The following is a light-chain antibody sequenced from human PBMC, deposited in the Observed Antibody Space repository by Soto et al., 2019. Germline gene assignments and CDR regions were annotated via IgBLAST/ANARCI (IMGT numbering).Light chain of an antibody. V-gene: IGLV2-11*02. CDR3: CTYAGSYTWV. J-gene: IGLJ1*01. Sequence: QAALTQHRSVSGCAGQSVTISCTGTSSDVGAYKYVSWYQHYPGEAPKVMIYDVTQRPSGVPDRFSGTKSGNTASLTISEPQAEDEADHYCCTYAGSYTWVFGSGTKVT. CDR2: DVT. CDR1: SSDVGAYKY.